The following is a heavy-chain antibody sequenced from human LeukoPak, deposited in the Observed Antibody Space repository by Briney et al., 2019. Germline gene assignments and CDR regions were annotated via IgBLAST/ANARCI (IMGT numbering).Heavy chain of an antibody. J-gene: IGHJ4*02. CDR2: IYHSGST. V-gene: IGHV4-30-2*01. CDR1: GGSISSGGYS. D-gene: IGHD3-10*01. Sequence: SQTLSLTCAVSGGSISSGGYSWSWIRQPPGKGLEWIGYIYHSGSTYYDPSLKSRVTISVDRFKNQFSLKLSSVTAADTAVYYCARAHKDYYGSGSYHFDYWGQGTLVTVSS. CDR3: ARAHKDYYGSGSYHFDY.